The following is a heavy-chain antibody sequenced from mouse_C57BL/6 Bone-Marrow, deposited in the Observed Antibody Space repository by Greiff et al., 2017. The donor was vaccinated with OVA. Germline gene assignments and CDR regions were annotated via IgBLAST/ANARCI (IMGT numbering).Heavy chain of an antibody. CDR2: ICWDDDK. Sequence: QVPLKVCGPGILQPSQTLSLTCSFSGFSLSTFGMGVGWIRPPSGKGLEWLAHICWDDDKYYNPALKSRLTISKDTSKNQVFLKIANVDTADTATYYCARMDDYDGYARDYWGQGTAVTVSS. V-gene: IGHV8-8*01. J-gene: IGHJ4*01. D-gene: IGHD2-4*01. CDR3: ARMDDYDGYARDY. CDR1: GFSLSTFGMG.